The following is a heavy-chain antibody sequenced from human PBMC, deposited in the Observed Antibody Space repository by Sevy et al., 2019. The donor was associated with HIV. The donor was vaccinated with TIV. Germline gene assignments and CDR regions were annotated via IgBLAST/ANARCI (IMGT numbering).Heavy chain of an antibody. V-gene: IGHV3-33*01. D-gene: IGHD3-10*01. CDR3: VRGQDYFGSDSSNLDS. CDR2: IWYDGNHN. J-gene: IGHJ4*02. CDR1: GFTFSSYG. Sequence: GGSLRLSCAASGFTFSSYGMHWVRQALGKGLEWVALIWYDGNHNYYADSVKGRFTISRDNANHMLYLEVSSLRAEGTAVYYWVRGQDYFGSDSSNLDSWGQGTLVTVSS.